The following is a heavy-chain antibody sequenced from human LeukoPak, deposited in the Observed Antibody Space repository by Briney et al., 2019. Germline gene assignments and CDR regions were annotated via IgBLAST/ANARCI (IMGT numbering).Heavy chain of an antibody. CDR1: GFTFSDYW. CDR2: INSDGTTI. D-gene: IGHD6-6*01. Sequence: GGSLRLSCAASGFTFSDYWMHWIRQTPGKGPVWVSRINSDGTTITYADSVRGRFAISRDNAKNTLHVQMNSLRAEDTAVYYCARVARPVNFDYWGQGTLVTVSS. CDR3: ARVARPVNFDY. J-gene: IGHJ4*02. V-gene: IGHV3-74*01.